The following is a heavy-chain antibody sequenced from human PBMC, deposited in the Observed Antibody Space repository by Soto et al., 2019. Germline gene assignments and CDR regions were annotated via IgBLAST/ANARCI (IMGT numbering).Heavy chain of an antibody. J-gene: IGHJ3*02. V-gene: IGHV1-18*01. Sequence: QVQLVQSGAEVKKPGASVKVSCKASGYTFTSYGISWVRQAPGQGLEWMGWISAYNGNTNYAQKLQGRVTMTTDTXXXXXXXXXXXXXXXXXXXXXXXXXXXXXXXAFDIWGQWTMVTVSS. CDR3: XXXXXXXXXAFDI. CDR2: ISAYNGNT. CDR1: GYTFTSYG.